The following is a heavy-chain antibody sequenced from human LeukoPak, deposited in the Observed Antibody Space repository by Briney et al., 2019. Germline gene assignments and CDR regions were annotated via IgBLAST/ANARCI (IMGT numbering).Heavy chain of an antibody. CDR3: ATPHLLSDDTFDV. J-gene: IGHJ3*01. CDR2: INPYNGAT. CDR1: GGTFSSYA. D-gene: IGHD2-15*01. V-gene: IGHV1-2*02. Sequence: VASVKVSCKASGGTFSSYAISWVRQAPGQGLEWMGWINPYNGATIYAQKFQGRVTMTGDTSISTAYMELSRLRSDDTAVYYCATPHLLSDDTFDVWGRGTMITVSS.